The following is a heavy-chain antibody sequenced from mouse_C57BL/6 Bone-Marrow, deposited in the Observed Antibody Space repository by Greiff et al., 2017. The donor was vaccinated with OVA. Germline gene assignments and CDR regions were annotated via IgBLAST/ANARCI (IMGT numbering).Heavy chain of an antibody. D-gene: IGHD4-1*01. Sequence: EVQLQQSGTVLARPGASVKMSCKTSGFTFNSYWMHWVKQRPGQGLEWIGAIYPGNSDTSYNQKFKGKAKLTAVTSASTAYIERSSLTNEDSAVYYGTRSNWDTHWYFDVWGTGTTVTVSS. J-gene: IGHJ1*03. CDR2: IYPGNSDT. CDR3: TRSNWDTHWYFDV. V-gene: IGHV1-5*01. CDR1: GFTFNSYW.